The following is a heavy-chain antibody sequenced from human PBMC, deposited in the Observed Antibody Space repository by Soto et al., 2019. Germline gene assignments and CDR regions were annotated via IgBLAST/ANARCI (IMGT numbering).Heavy chain of an antibody. CDR2: INHSGST. D-gene: IGHD6-13*01. J-gene: IGHJ6*02. Sequence: SETLSLTCAVYGGSFSGYYWSWIRQPPGKGLEWIGEINHSGSTNYNPSLKSRVTISVDTSKNQFSLKLSSVTAADTAVYYCARGLRYSSSWYWGGDYYYYYGMDVWGQGTTVTVS. CDR1: GGSFSGYY. V-gene: IGHV4-34*01. CDR3: ARGLRYSSSWYWGGDYYYYYGMDV.